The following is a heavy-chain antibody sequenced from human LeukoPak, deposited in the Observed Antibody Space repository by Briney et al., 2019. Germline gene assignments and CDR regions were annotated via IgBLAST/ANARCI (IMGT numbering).Heavy chain of an antibody. CDR3: ARVNGDYERGGAPDY. D-gene: IGHD4-17*01. Sequence: GGSLRLSCAASGFTFSTYTMNWVRQAPGKGLEWVSSISSSSICIYYTDSVKGRFTISRDNARNSVYLQMNNLRAEDTAVYYCARVNGDYERGGAPDYWGQGTLVTVSS. J-gene: IGHJ4*02. V-gene: IGHV3-21*01. CDR1: GFTFSTYT. CDR2: ISSSSICI.